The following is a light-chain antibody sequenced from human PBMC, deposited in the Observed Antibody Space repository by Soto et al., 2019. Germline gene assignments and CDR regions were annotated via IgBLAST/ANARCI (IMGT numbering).Light chain of an antibody. CDR3: QQFNSYPIT. Sequence: AIQLTQSPSSLSASVGDRVTITCRASQGISSALAWYQQKPGKAPKLLIYDASSLESGVPSRFSGSGSGTDFTLTISTLQLEDLATYYCQQFNSYPITFGHGTRLASK. V-gene: IGKV1-13*02. J-gene: IGKJ5*01. CDR1: QGISSA. CDR2: DAS.